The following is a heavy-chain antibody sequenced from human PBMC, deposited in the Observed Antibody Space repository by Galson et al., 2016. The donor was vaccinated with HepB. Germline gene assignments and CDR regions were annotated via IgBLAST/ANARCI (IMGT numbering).Heavy chain of an antibody. J-gene: IGHJ4*02. CDR3: ARGSGTPDH. CDR1: GCSISSFY. CDR2: IFPSGRT. D-gene: IGHD1-14*01. Sequence: SETLSLTCTVSGCSISSFYWSWIRQPPGKGLEWIGYIFPSGRTKYNPSLKSRVTISVDTSKKQFSLKLTSVTSADTAVCYCARGSGTPDHWGQGTLVTVSS. V-gene: IGHV4-59*01.